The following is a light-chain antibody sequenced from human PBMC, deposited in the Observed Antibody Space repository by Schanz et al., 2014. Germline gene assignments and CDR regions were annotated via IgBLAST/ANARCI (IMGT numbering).Light chain of an antibody. V-gene: IGLV2-14*01. CDR1: SSDVGGYNY. J-gene: IGLJ3*02. CDR3: SSYKGSNTLL. CDR2: DVS. Sequence: SALTQPASVSGSPGQSITISCTGTSSDVGGYNYVSWYQQHPGKVPKLMIYDVSNRPSGVSNRFSGSKSGNTASLTISGLQAEDEADYYCSSYKGSNTLLFGGGTKLTVL.